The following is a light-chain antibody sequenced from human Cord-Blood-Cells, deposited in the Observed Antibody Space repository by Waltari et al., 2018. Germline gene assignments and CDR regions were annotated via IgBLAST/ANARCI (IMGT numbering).Light chain of an antibody. CDR1: NIGRKS. V-gene: IGLV3-21*03. Sequence: SYGLTQPPSVSVAPGKTARITCGGNNIGRKSVHWYQQKPGQAPVRVVYDGSDRPSGIPERFSGSNSGNTATLTISRVEAGDEADYYCQVWDSSSDHWVFGGGTKLTVL. J-gene: IGLJ3*02. CDR3: QVWDSSSDHWV. CDR2: DGS.